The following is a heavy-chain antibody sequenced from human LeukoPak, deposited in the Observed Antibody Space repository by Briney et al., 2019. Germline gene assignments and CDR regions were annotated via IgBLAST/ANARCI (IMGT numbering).Heavy chain of an antibody. CDR1: GYTFTGYY. D-gene: IGHD3-10*01. J-gene: IGHJ4*02. V-gene: IGHV1-2*02. Sequence: ASVKVSCKASGYTFTGYYIHWVRQAPGQGLEWMGWINPNSGGTNYAQKFQGRVTMTRDTSISTAYMELSRLRSDDTAVYYCARRMVRGPLLDYWGQGTLVTVSS. CDR2: INPNSGGT. CDR3: ARRMVRGPLLDY.